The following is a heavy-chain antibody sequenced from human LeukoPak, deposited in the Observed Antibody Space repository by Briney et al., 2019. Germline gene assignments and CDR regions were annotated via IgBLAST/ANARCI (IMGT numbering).Heavy chain of an antibody. CDR1: GYIYTSYG. CDR3: AIEDLNCGGDCAIDV. V-gene: IGHV1-18*01. Sequence: ASVNVSCKASGYIYTSYGISWVRQARGKGREWMGWISTYNGNTNYAQKLQGRVTMTTDTSTSTAYMELRSLRSDDTAVYYCAIEDLNCGGDCAIDVWGQGTTVTVSS. CDR2: ISTYNGNT. D-gene: IGHD2-21*01. J-gene: IGHJ6*02.